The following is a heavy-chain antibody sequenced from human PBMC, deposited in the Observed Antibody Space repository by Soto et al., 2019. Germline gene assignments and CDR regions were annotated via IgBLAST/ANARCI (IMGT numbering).Heavy chain of an antibody. D-gene: IGHD2-15*01. J-gene: IGHJ5*02. CDR2: IKQDGSEK. CDR3: ARDGEVLRKAVGCSGGSCPNWFDP. Sequence: GGSLRLSCAASGFTFSSYWMSWVRQAPGKGLEWVANIKQDGSEKYYVDSVKGRFTISRDNAKNSLYLQMNSLRAEDTAVYYCARDGEVLRKAVGCSGGSCPNWFDPWGQGTLVTVSS. CDR1: GFTFSSYW. V-gene: IGHV3-7*01.